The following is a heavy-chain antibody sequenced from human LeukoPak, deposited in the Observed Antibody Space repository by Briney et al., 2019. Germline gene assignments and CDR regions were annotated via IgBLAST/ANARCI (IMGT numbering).Heavy chain of an antibody. CDR1: GGSISSYY. CDR3: ARNQGGSPGGY. Sequence: SETLSLTCTVSGGSISSYYWSWIRQPPGKGLEWIGEINHSGSTNYNPSLKSRVTISVDTSKNQFSLKLSSVTAADTAVYYCARNQGGSPGGYWGQGTLVTVSS. V-gene: IGHV4-34*01. CDR2: INHSGST. J-gene: IGHJ4*02. D-gene: IGHD2-15*01.